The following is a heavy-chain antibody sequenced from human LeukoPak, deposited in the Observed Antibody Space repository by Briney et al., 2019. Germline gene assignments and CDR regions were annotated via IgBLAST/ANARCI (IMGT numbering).Heavy chain of an antibody. D-gene: IGHD5-18*01. Sequence: GGSLRLSXAASGFTFGSYAMHWVRQTPGKGLEYVSAISSNGGSTYYASSVEGRFTISRDNSKNTLYLQMGSLRAEDMAVYYCARVRAGYSYGLDPWGQGTLVTVSS. CDR3: ARVRAGYSYGLDP. J-gene: IGHJ5*02. CDR1: GFTFGSYA. V-gene: IGHV3-64*01. CDR2: ISSNGGST.